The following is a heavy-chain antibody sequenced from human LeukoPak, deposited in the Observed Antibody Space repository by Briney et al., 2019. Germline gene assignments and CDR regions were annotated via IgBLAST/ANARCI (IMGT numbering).Heavy chain of an antibody. V-gene: IGHV1-2*02. Sequence: ASVKVSCKASGYTFTGYYMHWVRQAPGQGLEWMGWINPNSGGTNYAQKFQGRVTMTRDTSISTAYMELSRLSSDDTAVYYCARDRGGSSSWYEGAFDIWGQGTMVTVSS. J-gene: IGHJ3*02. CDR3: ARDRGGSSSWYEGAFDI. CDR2: INPNSGGT. D-gene: IGHD6-13*01. CDR1: GYTFTGYY.